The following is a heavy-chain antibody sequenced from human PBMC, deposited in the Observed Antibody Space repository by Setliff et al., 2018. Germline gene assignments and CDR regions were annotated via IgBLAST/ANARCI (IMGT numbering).Heavy chain of an antibody. Sequence: SETLSLTCTVSGGFIRDYYWNWIRQSPGKGQEWIGYIYSRGTTNYNSYLKSRVTISIDMSKNQFPLKLSSATAADTAVYFCAAVGIDAGGGWFDPWGHGVPVTVSS. CDR3: AAVGIDAGGGWFDP. D-gene: IGHD1-26*01. J-gene: IGHJ5*02. CDR1: GGFIRDYY. V-gene: IGHV4-59*01. CDR2: IYSRGTT.